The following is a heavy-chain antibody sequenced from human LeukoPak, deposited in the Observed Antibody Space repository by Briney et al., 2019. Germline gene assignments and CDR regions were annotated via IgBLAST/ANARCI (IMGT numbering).Heavy chain of an antibody. CDR3: ARLRFYDSTGYSPGHYMDV. CDR2: LYPGVSP. CDR1: GGPIYSYY. V-gene: IGHV4-4*07. J-gene: IGHJ6*03. Sequence: SETLSLTCTVSGGPIYSYYWSWIRQTAGKGLEWIGRLYPGVSPNYNPSLKSRVTMSVDTSKKQFALKLNTVTAAVTAVYYCARLRFYDSTGYSPGHYMDVWGKGTTVTVSS. D-gene: IGHD3-22*01.